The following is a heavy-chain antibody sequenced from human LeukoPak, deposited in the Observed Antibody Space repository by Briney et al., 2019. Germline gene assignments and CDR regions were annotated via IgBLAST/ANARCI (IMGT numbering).Heavy chain of an antibody. CDR2: IYYSGTT. CDR3: ARGDKAVTFGGVIVPFDP. Sequence: TSSETLSLTCTVSGGSISSSSYYWGWIRQPPGKGLEWIGYIYYSGTTNYNPSLKSRVTISVDTSKNQFSLKLSSVTAADTAVYYCARGDKAVTFGGVIVPFDPWGQGTLVTVSS. V-gene: IGHV4-61*05. D-gene: IGHD3-16*02. J-gene: IGHJ5*02. CDR1: GGSISSSSYY.